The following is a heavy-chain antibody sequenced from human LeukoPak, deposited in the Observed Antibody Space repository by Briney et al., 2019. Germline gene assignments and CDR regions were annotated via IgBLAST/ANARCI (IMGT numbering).Heavy chain of an antibody. CDR1: GFTFSTSA. Sequence: QTGGSLRLSCVVSGFTFSTSAMSWVRQAPGKGLEWVAVISYDGSNKYYADSVKGRFTISRDNPKNTLYLQMNSLRAEDTAVYYCARGPRRNYYDSSGYPPGDYWGQGTLVTVSS. CDR2: ISYDGSNK. J-gene: IGHJ4*02. CDR3: ARGPRRNYYDSSGYPPGDY. V-gene: IGHV3-30-3*01. D-gene: IGHD3-22*01.